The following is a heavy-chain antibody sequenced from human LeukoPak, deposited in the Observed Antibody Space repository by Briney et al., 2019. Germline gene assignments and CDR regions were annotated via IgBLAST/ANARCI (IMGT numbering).Heavy chain of an antibody. CDR1: GFTFSSYA. CDR3: AKITWYYYDSSGYYVPYYFDY. Sequence: PGGSLRLSCAASGFTFSSYAMSWVRQAPGKGLEWVSAISGSGGSTYYADSVKGRFTISRDNSKNTLYLQMNSLRAEDTAVYYCAKITWYYYDSSGYYVPYYFDYWGQGTLVTVSS. V-gene: IGHV3-23*01. J-gene: IGHJ4*02. CDR2: ISGSGGST. D-gene: IGHD3-22*01.